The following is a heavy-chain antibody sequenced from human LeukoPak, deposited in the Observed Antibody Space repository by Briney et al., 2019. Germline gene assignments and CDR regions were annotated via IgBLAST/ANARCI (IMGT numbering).Heavy chain of an antibody. V-gene: IGHV1-18*01. CDR3: AREGGNIFGVITYEHYYYMDV. CDR1: GYTFTSYG. CDR2: ISTNSGHT. Sequence: GASVKVSCKASGYTFTSYGISWVRQAPGQGLEWVGWISTNSGHTNYAQKFQGRVTMTTDTSTSTAYMEVRSLRSDDTAVYYCAREGGNIFGVITYEHYYYMDVWGQGTTVTVSS. J-gene: IGHJ6*03. D-gene: IGHD3-3*02.